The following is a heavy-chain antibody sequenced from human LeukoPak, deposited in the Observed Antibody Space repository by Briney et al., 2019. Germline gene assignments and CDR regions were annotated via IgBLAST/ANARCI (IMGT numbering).Heavy chain of an antibody. CDR3: ARDGDIVVVPAALDV. CDR1: VFTFSSYS. J-gene: IGHJ4*02. D-gene: IGHD2-2*01. CDR2: ISSSSSYI. V-gene: IGHV3-21*01. Sequence: PGGSLRLSCAASVFTFSSYSMNWVRQAPGKGLEWVSSISSSSSYIYYADSVKGRFTTSRDNAKNSLYLQMNSLRAEDTAVYYCARDGDIVVVPAALDVWGQGTLVTVSS.